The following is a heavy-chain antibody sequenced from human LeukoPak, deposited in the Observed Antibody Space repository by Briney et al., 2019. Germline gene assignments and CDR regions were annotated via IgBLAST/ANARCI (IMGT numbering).Heavy chain of an antibody. D-gene: IGHD6-19*01. CDR1: GGSISSYY. Sequence: SETLSLTCTVSGGSISSYYWSWIRQPPGKGLEWIGYIYYNGNTNYNPSLKSRVTISVDTSKNQFSLKLSSVTAADTAVYFCAREYSSGLSWFDPWGQGTLVTVSS. V-gene: IGHV4-59*01. CDR3: AREYSSGLSWFDP. J-gene: IGHJ5*02. CDR2: IYYNGNT.